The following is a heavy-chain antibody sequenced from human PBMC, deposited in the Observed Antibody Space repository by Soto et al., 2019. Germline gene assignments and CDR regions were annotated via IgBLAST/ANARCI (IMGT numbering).Heavy chain of an antibody. CDR1: GYTFTSYG. J-gene: IGHJ3*02. D-gene: IGHD6-19*01. CDR3: ARRLEAGWTRKQNAFDI. Sequence: ASVKVSCKASGYTFTSYGISWVRQAPGQGLEWMGWISAYNGNTNYAQKLQGRVTMTTDTSTSTAYMELRSLRSDDTAVYYCARRLEAGWTRKQNAFDIWGQGTMVIVSS. V-gene: IGHV1-18*01. CDR2: ISAYNGNT.